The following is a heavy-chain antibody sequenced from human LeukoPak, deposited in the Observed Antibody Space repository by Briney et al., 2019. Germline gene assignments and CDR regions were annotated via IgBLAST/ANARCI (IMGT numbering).Heavy chain of an antibody. CDR2: ISGSGGST. CDR1: GFTFSSYA. CDR3: AKDGVNYDILTGYLNPGGFDY. D-gene: IGHD3-9*01. Sequence: GGSLRLSCAASGFTFSSYAMSWVRQAPGKGLEWVSAISGSGGSTYYADSVKGRFTISRDNSKNTLYLQMDSLRAEDTAVYYCAKDGVNYDILTGYLNPGGFDYWGQGTLVTVSS. J-gene: IGHJ4*02. V-gene: IGHV3-23*01.